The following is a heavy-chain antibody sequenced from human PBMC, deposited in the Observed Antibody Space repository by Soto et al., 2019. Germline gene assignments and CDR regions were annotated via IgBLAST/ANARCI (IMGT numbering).Heavy chain of an antibody. V-gene: IGHV1-69*02. Sequence: QVQLVQSGAEVKKPGSSVKVSCKASGGTFSSYTISWVRQAPGQGLEWMGRIIPMFGIANYAQKFQGRVTIXPDKSTSTAYMELSSLRSEDTAVYYCARGYGDSHDYWGQGTLVTVSS. CDR3: ARGYGDSHDY. CDR2: IIPMFGIA. CDR1: GGTFSSYT. D-gene: IGHD4-17*01. J-gene: IGHJ4*02.